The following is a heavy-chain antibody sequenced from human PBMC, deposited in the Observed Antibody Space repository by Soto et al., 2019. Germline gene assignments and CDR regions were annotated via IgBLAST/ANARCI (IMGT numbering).Heavy chain of an antibody. CDR2: IIPIFGTA. D-gene: IGHD3-22*01. J-gene: IGHJ4*02. Sequence: PSVKVSCKASVGTFSSYAMSWVRQAPGQGLEWMGGIIPIFGTANYAQKFQGRVTITADESTSTAYMELSSLRSEDTAVYYCARDPIDYDSSAHVDYWGQGTLVTVSS. CDR3: ARDPIDYDSSAHVDY. V-gene: IGHV1-69*13. CDR1: VGTFSSYA.